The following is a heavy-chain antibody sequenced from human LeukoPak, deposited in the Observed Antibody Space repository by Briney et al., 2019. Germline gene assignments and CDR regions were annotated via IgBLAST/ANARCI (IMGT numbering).Heavy chain of an antibody. Sequence: PGGSLRLSCAASGFTFSSYAMHWVRQAPGKGLEWVAFIRSDGSNKYYADSVRGRFTISRDNSKNTLYLQMNSLRAEDTAVYYCDCSSTSCYQLQGYWGQGTLVTVSS. V-gene: IGHV3-30*02. J-gene: IGHJ4*02. CDR2: IRSDGSNK. CDR3: DCSSTSCYQLQGY. CDR1: GFTFSSYA. D-gene: IGHD2-2*01.